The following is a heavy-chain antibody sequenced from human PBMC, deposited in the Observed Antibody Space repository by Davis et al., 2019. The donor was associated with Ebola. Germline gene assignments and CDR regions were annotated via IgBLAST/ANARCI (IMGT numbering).Heavy chain of an antibody. CDR1: GGSVSSGSYY. CDR2: IYYSGST. D-gene: IGHD6-13*01. Sequence: PGGSLRLSCTVSGGSVSSGSYYWSWIRQPPGKGLECIGYIYYSGSTNYNPSLKSRVTISVDTSKNQFSLKLSSVTAADTAVYYCARDRSGSSSFINYYYYGMDVWGQGTTVAVSS. J-gene: IGHJ6*02. V-gene: IGHV4-61*01. CDR3: ARDRSGSSSFINYYYYGMDV.